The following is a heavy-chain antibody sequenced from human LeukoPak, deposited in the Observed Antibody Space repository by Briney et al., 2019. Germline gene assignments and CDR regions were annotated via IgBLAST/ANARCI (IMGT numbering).Heavy chain of an antibody. CDR3: ARGNSGHCTGATCYALDY. CDR2: ISDDFGT. V-gene: IGHV3-23*01. CDR1: GFTFSSYA. J-gene: IGHJ4*02. D-gene: IGHD2-2*01. Sequence: PGGSLRLSCVASGFTFSSYAMSFLRRAPGKGLEWVSAISDDFGTYHADSVKGRFTISRDNSRNTLYLQMTSLRAEDTAVYYCARGNSGHCTGATCYALDYWGQGTLVTVSS.